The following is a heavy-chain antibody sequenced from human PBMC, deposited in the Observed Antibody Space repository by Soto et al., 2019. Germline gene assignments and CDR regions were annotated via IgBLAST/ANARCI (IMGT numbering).Heavy chain of an antibody. Sequence: SETLSLTCTVSGGSISSSSYYWGWIRQPPGKGLEWIGSIYYSGSTYYNPSLKSRVTISVDTSKNQFSLKLSSVTAADTAVYYCARHRITIFGVVIKHNWFDPWGQGTLVTVSS. D-gene: IGHD3-3*01. CDR1: GGSISSSSYY. J-gene: IGHJ5*02. CDR3: ARHRITIFGVVIKHNWFDP. CDR2: IYYSGST. V-gene: IGHV4-39*01.